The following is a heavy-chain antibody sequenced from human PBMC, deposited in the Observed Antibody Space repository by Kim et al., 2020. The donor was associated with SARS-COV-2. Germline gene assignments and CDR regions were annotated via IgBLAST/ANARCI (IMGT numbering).Heavy chain of an antibody. CDR3: ARGDYYDSSGLIDY. Sequence: AQKRQGRVTMTTDTSTSTAYMELRSLRSDDTAVYYCARGDYYDSSGLIDYWGQGTLVTVSS. V-gene: IGHV1-18*01. J-gene: IGHJ4*02. D-gene: IGHD3-22*01.